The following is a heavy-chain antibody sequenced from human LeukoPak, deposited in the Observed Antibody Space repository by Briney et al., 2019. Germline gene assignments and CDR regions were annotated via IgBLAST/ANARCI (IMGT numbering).Heavy chain of an antibody. D-gene: IGHD3-22*01. Sequence: ASVKVSCKASGYTFTSYGISWVRQAPGQGLEWMGWISAYNGNTNYAQKLQGRVTMTTDTSTSTAYMELRSLRSDDTAVYYCARDGHYYDSSGEPWEYYFDYWGQGTLVTVSS. V-gene: IGHV1-18*01. CDR2: ISAYNGNT. CDR3: ARDGHYYDSSGEPWEYYFDY. CDR1: GYTFTSYG. J-gene: IGHJ4*02.